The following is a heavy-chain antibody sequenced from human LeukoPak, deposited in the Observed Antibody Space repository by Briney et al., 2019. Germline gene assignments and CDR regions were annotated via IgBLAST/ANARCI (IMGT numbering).Heavy chain of an antibody. Sequence: ASVRVSCKASGYTFTGYYMHWVRQAPGQGLEWMGWINPNSGGTNYAQKFQGRVTMTRDTSISTAYMELSRLRSDDTAVYYCAKDLDAGSYFPALFDYWGQGTLVTVSS. CDR2: INPNSGGT. CDR1: GYTFTGYY. D-gene: IGHD3-10*01. CDR3: AKDLDAGSYFPALFDY. V-gene: IGHV1-2*02. J-gene: IGHJ4*02.